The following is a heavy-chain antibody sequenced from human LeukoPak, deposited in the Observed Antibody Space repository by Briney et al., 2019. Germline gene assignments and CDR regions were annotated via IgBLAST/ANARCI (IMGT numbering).Heavy chain of an antibody. V-gene: IGHV4-61*02. CDR2: MYSSGST. Sequence: SQTLSLTCTVSGDSVSSGGSYWSYLRQPAGKGLEWIGRMYSSGSTDYNPSLKSRVTISVDTSKNQFSLKLSSVTAADTAVYYCASGLGAMVRGALDYWGQGTLVTVSS. CDR1: GDSVSSGGSY. J-gene: IGHJ4*02. D-gene: IGHD3-10*01. CDR3: ASGLGAMVRGALDY.